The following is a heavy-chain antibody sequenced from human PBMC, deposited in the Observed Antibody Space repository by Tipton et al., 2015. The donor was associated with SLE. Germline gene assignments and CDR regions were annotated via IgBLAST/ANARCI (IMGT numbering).Heavy chain of an antibody. Sequence: TLSLTCTVSGGSISSYYWSWIRQPAGKGLEGIGRIYTSGSTNYNPSLKSRVTMSVDTSKNQSSLKLSSVTAADTAVYYCARDPWGYCSSTSCRDYYGMDVWGQGTTVTVSS. CDR2: IYTSGST. D-gene: IGHD2-2*01. CDR1: GGSISSYY. J-gene: IGHJ6*02. V-gene: IGHV4-4*07. CDR3: ARDPWGYCSSTSCRDYYGMDV.